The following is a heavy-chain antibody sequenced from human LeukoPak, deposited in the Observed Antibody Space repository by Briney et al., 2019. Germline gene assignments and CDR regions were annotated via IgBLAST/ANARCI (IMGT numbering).Heavy chain of an antibody. D-gene: IGHD3-16*01. J-gene: IGHJ5*02. V-gene: IGHV3-49*03. CDR3: TRDRYVWFDP. CDR2: IRSSGTT. CDR1: GFTFGTHT. Sequence: GGSLSLSCTTSGFTFGTHTMHWFRQAPGKGLQWIGSIRSSGTTQYAASVKGRFTISRDDSKSIAYLQMNSLKTEDTAVYYCTRDRYVWFDPWGQGTLVTVSS.